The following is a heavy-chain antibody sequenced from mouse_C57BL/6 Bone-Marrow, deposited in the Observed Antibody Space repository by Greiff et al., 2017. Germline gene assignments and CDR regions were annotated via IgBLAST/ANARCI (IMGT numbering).Heavy chain of an antibody. CDR1: GSAFSSYW. Sequence: VKLMESGAELVKPGASVKISCKASGSAFSSYWMNWVKQRPGTGLEWIGQIYPGDGDTNYNGKFKGKATLTADKSSSTAYMQLSSLTSEDSAVYFCARSLNWANCDYWGQGTTRTVSS. CDR2: IYPGDGDT. D-gene: IGHD4-1*01. J-gene: IGHJ2*01. CDR3: ARSLNWANCDY. V-gene: IGHV1-80*01.